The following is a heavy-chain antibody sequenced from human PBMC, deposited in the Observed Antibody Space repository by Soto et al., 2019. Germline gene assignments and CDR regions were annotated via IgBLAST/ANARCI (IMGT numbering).Heavy chain of an antibody. V-gene: IGHV3-11*01. CDR1: GFSLSAYY. J-gene: IGHJ4*02. Sequence: GGSLRLSGAASGFSLSAYYMGWIRQAPGKGLEWVSYISSSGDTKLYAESVKGRFTISRDNARNSLHLEMNSLRAEDTAVYYCAKPLSLYSSSYLDYWAQGTRVTVSS. CDR2: ISSSGDTK. CDR3: AKPLSLYSSSYLDY. D-gene: IGHD6-13*01.